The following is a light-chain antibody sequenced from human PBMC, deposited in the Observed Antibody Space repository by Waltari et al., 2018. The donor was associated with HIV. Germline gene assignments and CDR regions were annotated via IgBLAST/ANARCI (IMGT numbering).Light chain of an antibody. CDR2: RNA. CDR3: ASWDDALSSWL. CDR1: SSNLRKHY. J-gene: IGLJ6*01. Sequence: QSGLSQPPSTSRPPGQRVVISCSGRSSNLRKHYVSWFQQLPGAAPRLLIYRNARRPSGVPDRFTAAKSGTSASLVISGLRSDDEAEYFCASWDDALSSWLFGGGTKLTVL. V-gene: IGLV1-47*01.